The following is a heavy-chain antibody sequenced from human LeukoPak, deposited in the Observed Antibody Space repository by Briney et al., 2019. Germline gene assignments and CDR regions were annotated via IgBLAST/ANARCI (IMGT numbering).Heavy chain of an antibody. D-gene: IGHD2-15*01. V-gene: IGHV3-23*01. CDR3: AKEGRDVVVVAAAYYFDY. Sequence: PGGSLRLSCAASGFTFSSYAMSWVRQAPGKGLEWVSAISDSGGSTYYADSVKGRFTISRDNSKNTLYLQMNSLRAEDTAVYYCAKEGRDVVVVAAAYYFDYWGQGTLVTVSS. CDR1: GFTFSSYA. CDR2: ISDSGGST. J-gene: IGHJ4*02.